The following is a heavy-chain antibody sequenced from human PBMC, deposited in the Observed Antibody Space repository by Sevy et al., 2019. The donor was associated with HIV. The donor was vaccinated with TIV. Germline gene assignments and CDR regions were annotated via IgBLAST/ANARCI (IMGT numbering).Heavy chain of an antibody. CDR3: ARGSAIVVVVAATSWFDP. CDR1: GGSFSGYY. D-gene: IGHD2-15*01. CDR2: VNHSGST. J-gene: IGHJ5*02. Sequence: SETLSLTCAVYGGSFSGYYWSWIRQPPGKGLEWIGEVNHSGSTNYNPSLKSRVTISVDTSKNQFSLKLSSVTAADTAVYYCARGSAIVVVVAATSWFDPWGQGTLVTVSS. V-gene: IGHV4-34*01.